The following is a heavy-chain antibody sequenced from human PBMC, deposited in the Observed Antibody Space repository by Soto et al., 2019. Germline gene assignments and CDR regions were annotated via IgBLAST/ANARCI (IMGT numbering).Heavy chain of an antibody. CDR1: DGSISGYY. CDR3: ASHPFGYFNY. V-gene: IGHV4-59*08. J-gene: IGHJ4*02. D-gene: IGHD3-10*01. CDR2: ISYSGNT. Sequence: SETLSLTCYVSDGSISGYYLTWIRQPPGKGPEWIGYISYSGNTNYNPSLRSRLTFSADTSKKQFSLKLNSVTAADTAVYYCASHPFGYFNYWGQG.